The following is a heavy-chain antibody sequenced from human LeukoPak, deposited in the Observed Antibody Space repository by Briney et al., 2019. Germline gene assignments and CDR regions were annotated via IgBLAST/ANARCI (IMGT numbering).Heavy chain of an antibody. V-gene: IGHV1-24*01. J-gene: IGHJ4*02. CDR2: FDPEDGET. CDR1: GYTLTELS. D-gene: IGHD3-3*01. CDR3: ARDLRGYDFWSGYYSGYFDY. Sequence: ASVKVSCKVSGYTLTELSMHWVRQAPGKGLEWMGGFDPEDGETIYAQKFQGRVTMTEDTSTDTAYMELSSLRSEDTAVYYCARDLRGYDFWSGYYSGYFDYWGQGTLVTVSS.